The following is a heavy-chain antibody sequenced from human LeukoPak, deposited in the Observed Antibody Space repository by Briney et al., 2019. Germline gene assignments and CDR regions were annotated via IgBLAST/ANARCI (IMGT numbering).Heavy chain of an antibody. Sequence: GGSLRLSCAASGFTFSSYAMSWVRQAPGKGLEWVSAISGSGGSTYYADSVKGRFTISRDNSKNTLYLQMNSLRAEDTAIYYCAKVDGGVGATLLSVPFDYWGQGTLVTVSS. D-gene: IGHD1-26*01. CDR3: AKVDGGVGATLLSVPFDY. J-gene: IGHJ4*02. V-gene: IGHV3-23*01. CDR2: ISGSGGST. CDR1: GFTFSSYA.